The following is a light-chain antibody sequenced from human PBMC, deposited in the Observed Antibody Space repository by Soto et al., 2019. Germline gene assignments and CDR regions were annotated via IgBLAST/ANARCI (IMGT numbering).Light chain of an antibody. CDR3: HQRGGWPAT. CDR2: DVS. Sequence: EIVLTQSPATLSLSPGERATLSCRASHSVGINLAWYQQKPGQSPRLLIYDVSNRATGIPARFSGSGAGTDVTLTITSLEPEDFAAYYCHQRGGWPATFGQGTRVEIK. V-gene: IGKV3-11*01. J-gene: IGKJ1*01. CDR1: HSVGIN.